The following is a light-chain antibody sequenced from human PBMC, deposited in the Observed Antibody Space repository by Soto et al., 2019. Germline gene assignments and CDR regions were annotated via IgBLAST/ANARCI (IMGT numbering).Light chain of an antibody. CDR1: SGHSSYI. CDR2: LEGSGSY. Sequence: QLVLTQSSSASASLGSSVKLTCTLSSGHSSYIIAWHQQQPGKAPRYLMKLEGSGSYNKGSGVPDRFSXXSSGADRYLTISXLQFEDEADYYCETWDSNTRVFGGGTKVTVL. V-gene: IGLV4-60*02. CDR3: ETWDSNTRV. J-gene: IGLJ2*01.